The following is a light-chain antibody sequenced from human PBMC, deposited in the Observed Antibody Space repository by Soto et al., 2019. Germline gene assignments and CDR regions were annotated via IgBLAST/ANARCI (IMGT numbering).Light chain of an antibody. CDR2: AAS. CDR1: QAISSS. CDR3: QHLNDYRYT. J-gene: IGKJ2*01. Sequence: DIQLTQSPSFLSASVGDRVTITCRASQAISSSLAWYQHNPGKAPKLLIYAASTLQNGVPSSFIGSGSGTDFTLTTISLQPEDFATYYCQHLNDYRYTFGQGTKVEIK. V-gene: IGKV1-9*01.